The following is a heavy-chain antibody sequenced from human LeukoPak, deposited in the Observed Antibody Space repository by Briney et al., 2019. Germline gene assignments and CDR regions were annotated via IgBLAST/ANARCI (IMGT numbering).Heavy chain of an antibody. J-gene: IGHJ2*01. Sequence: GGSLRLSCAASGFTFSSYGMHWVRQAPGKGLVWVSRINPDESTTSYADSVKGRFTISRDNAKNTLYLQMHSLRAEDTAVYYCARVGQGEWYFDLWGRGTLVTVSS. V-gene: IGHV3-74*01. D-gene: IGHD1-26*01. CDR3: ARVGQGEWYFDL. CDR1: GFTFSSYG. CDR2: INPDESTT.